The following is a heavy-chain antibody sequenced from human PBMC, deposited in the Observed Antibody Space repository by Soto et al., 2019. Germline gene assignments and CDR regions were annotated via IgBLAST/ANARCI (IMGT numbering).Heavy chain of an antibody. CDR1: GGSCSGYY. J-gene: IGHJ6*02. CDR3: ARESYHNMVRGVISGYYYYGMDV. V-gene: IGHV4-34*01. CDR2: INHSGST. D-gene: IGHD3-10*01. Sequence: SETLSLTCAVYGGSCSGYYWSWIRQPPGKGLEWIGEINHSGSTNYNPSLKSRVTISVDTSKNQFSLKLSSVTAADTAVYYCARESYHNMVRGVISGYYYYGMDVWGQGTTVTVSS.